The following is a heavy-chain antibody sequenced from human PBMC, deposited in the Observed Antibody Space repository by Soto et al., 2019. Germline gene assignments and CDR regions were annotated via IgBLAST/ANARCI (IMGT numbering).Heavy chain of an antibody. CDR3: ARDYQEYNYYYGMDV. CDR2: ISAYNGNT. CDR1: GYTFTSYD. V-gene: IGHV1-18*01. D-gene: IGHD6-6*01. Sequence: ASVKVSCKASGYTFTSYDISWVRQAPGQGLEWMGWISAYNGNTNYAQKLQGRVTMTTDTSTSTAYMELRSLRSDDTAVYYCARDYQEYNYYYGMDVWGQGTTVTVSS. J-gene: IGHJ6*02.